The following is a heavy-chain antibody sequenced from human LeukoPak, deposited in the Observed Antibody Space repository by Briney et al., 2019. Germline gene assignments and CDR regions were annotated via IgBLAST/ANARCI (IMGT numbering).Heavy chain of an antibody. CDR3: ARDSASTLLDY. J-gene: IGHJ4*02. CDR1: GFTFSSYG. V-gene: IGHV3-33*01. Sequence: PGGSLRLSCAASGFTFSSYGMHWVRQAPGKGMEWVAVVSNDGSNEYYADSVKGRFAISRDNSKNTVYLQMNSLRGEDTAVYYCARDSASTLLDYWGQGTLVTVSS. D-gene: IGHD1-26*01. CDR2: VSNDGSNE.